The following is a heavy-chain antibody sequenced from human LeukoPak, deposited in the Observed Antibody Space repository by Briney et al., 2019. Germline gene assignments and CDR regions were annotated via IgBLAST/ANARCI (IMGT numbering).Heavy chain of an antibody. Sequence: KPGGSLRLSWAASGFTFSNAWMSWVRQAPGKGLEWVGRIKSKTDGGTTDYAAPVKVRFTISRDDSKNTLYVQMNSLKTEDTAVYYCTTSRVLSGYYYGWGQGTLVTAAS. D-gene: IGHD3-22*01. J-gene: IGHJ4*02. CDR2: IKSKTDGGTT. CDR1: GFTFSNAW. CDR3: TTSRVLSGYYYG. V-gene: IGHV3-15*01.